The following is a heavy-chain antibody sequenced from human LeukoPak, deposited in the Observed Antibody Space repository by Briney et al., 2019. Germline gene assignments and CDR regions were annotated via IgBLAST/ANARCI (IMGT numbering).Heavy chain of an antibody. D-gene: IGHD2-15*01. V-gene: IGHV3-23*01. J-gene: IGHJ4*02. Sequence: QSGGSLRLSCAASGFTFSSYAMSWVRQAPGKGLEWVSAISGSGGSTYYADSVKGRFTISRDNSKNTLYLQMNSLRAEDTAVYYCAKDSYEYCSGGSCYSPNYFDYWGQGTLVTVSS. CDR2: ISGSGGST. CDR1: GFTFSSYA. CDR3: AKDSYEYCSGGSCYSPNYFDY.